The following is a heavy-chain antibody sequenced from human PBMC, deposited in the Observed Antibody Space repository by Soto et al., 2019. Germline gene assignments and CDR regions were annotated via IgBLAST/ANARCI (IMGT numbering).Heavy chain of an antibody. CDR2: ISSDGSNK. CDR3: ARERRYCSSTSCDTTNWFDP. D-gene: IGHD2-2*01. V-gene: IGHV3-30*04. Sequence: QVQLAESGGHVVQPGRSLRLSCVASGFTFSTYPMHWLRQAPGKGLQWVAVISSDGSNKDYADSVRGRFSISRDNSKNTMYLQMNSLRDEDTAVYYCARERRYCSSTSCDTTNWFDPWGQGTLVTVSS. CDR1: GFTFSTYP. J-gene: IGHJ5*02.